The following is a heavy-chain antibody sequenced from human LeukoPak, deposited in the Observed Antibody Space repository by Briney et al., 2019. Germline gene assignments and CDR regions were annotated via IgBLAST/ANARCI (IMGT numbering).Heavy chain of an antibody. V-gene: IGHV1-18*01. Sequence: ASVKVSCKASAYTFTTHGIAWVRQAPGQGLEWMGWISAHNGNTNYAQSLQGRVTMTTDTSTNTAYMELRSLRSVDTAVYYCARDGYFDLWGRGTLVTVSS. CDR3: ARDGYFDL. CDR2: ISAHNGNT. J-gene: IGHJ2*01. CDR1: AYTFTTHG.